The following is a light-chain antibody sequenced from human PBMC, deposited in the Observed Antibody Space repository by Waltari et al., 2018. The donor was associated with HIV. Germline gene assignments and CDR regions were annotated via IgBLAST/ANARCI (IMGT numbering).Light chain of an antibody. J-gene: IGLJ1*01. CDR2: YES. V-gene: IGLV3-21*04. Sequence: SYVLTQPPSVSVAPGKTARITCGGNNIGSTSVHWYQQKPGQAPVLVIYYESDRPSGIPELFSGANSGNTATLTISRVEAGDEVDYYWQVWDSSSDTYVFGTGTKVTVL. CDR1: NIGSTS. CDR3: QVWDSSSDTYV.